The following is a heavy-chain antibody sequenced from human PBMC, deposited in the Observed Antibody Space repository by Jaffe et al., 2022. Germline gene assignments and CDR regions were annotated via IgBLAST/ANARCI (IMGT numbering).Heavy chain of an antibody. CDR1: GFTFSSYS. CDR2: ISSSSSYI. J-gene: IGHJ5*02. D-gene: IGHD6-19*01. CDR3: ARERDKDSGWYENNWFDP. V-gene: IGHV3-21*01. Sequence: EVQLVESGGGLVKPGGSLRLSCAASGFTFSSYSMNWVRQAPGKGLEWVSSISSSSSYIYYADSVKGRFTISRDNAKNSLYLQMNSLRAEDTAVYYCARERDKDSGWYENNWFDPWGQGTLVTVSS.